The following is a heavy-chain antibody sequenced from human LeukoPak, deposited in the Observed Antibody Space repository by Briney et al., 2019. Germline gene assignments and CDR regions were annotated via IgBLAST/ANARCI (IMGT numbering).Heavy chain of an antibody. D-gene: IGHD2-2*01. J-gene: IGHJ4*02. CDR3: ARDGTSRDDY. CDR2: ISGNNDNP. V-gene: IGHV1-18*01. CDR1: GYTFSNFG. Sequence: ASVEVSCKTSGYTFSNFGINWVRQAPGQGLEWMGWISGNNDNPNYGQKFQGRFTVTTDSSTSTAYMELRNLRFDDTAVYYCARDGTSRDDYWGQGTLVTVSS.